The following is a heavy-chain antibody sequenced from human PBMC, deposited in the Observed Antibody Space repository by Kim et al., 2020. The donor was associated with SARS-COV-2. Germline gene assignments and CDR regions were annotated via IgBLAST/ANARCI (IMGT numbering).Heavy chain of an antibody. D-gene: IGHD6-6*01. J-gene: IGHJ5*02. CDR3: AKDPEGWAARTKFDP. Sequence: DSVKGRFTISRDNSKNTLYLQLNSLRAEDTAVYYCAKDPEGWAARTKFDPWGQGTLVTVSS. V-gene: IGHV3-23*01.